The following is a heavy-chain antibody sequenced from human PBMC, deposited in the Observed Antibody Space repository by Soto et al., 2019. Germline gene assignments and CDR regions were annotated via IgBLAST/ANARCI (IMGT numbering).Heavy chain of an antibody. CDR3: VCYRAAIYGDAFDV. J-gene: IGHJ3*01. Sequence: VQLQESGPGLVKPSETLSLTCSVSGDSISSYFRNWIRQPPGKGLEWIGCIYDSGNTDYNPSLKSRVSMSLSTYKHQFSLSLNSVTAADTAVYYCVCYRAAIYGDAFDVLGQGTMVTVSS. D-gene: IGHD2-2*01. CDR1: GDSISSYF. V-gene: IGHV4-59*03. CDR2: IYDSGNT.